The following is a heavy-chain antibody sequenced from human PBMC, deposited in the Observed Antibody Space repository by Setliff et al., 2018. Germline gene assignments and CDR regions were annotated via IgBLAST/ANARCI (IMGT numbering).Heavy chain of an antibody. CDR3: AKAQYSVSYHWFDP. V-gene: IGHV4-59*11. J-gene: IGHJ5*02. CDR1: FCSLPRPY. CDR2: LSYLGTT. D-gene: IGHD1-26*01. Sequence: LSLPLSFSFCSLPRPYWSWIRQSPGKGLTSLFSLSYLGTTNYNPSLKSRVTISSDTSKRQFSLRLTSVTASDTAVYYCAKAQYSVSYHWFDPWCHGTLVTVSS.